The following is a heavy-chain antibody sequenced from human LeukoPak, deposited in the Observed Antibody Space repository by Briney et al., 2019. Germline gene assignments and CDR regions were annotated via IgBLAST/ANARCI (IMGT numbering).Heavy chain of an antibody. Sequence: SVKVSYKASVGTFSSYTISWVRQAPGQGLEWMGRIIPFLGIANYAQNFQGRVTITADKSTRTACMELSSLRSEYTAVYYCARDRRLPGSGSYEFDYWGQGTLVTVSS. D-gene: IGHD3-10*01. CDR1: VGTFSSYT. J-gene: IGHJ4*02. V-gene: IGHV1-69*04. CDR3: ARDRRLPGSGSYEFDY. CDR2: IIPFLGIA.